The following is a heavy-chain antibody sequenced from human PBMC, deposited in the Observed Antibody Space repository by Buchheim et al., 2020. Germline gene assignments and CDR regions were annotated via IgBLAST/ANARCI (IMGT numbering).Heavy chain of an antibody. Sequence: QVQLVDSGGGVVQPGRSLRLSCAASGFTFSNYGMHWVRQAPGKGLEWVAVVWYDGSDKYYVDSVKGRFTISRDNSKNTLYLQMNNLRAEDTAMYYCARLLGYDDSSGYLPRDAFDIWGQGT. J-gene: IGHJ3*02. CDR3: ARLLGYDDSSGYLPRDAFDI. D-gene: IGHD3-22*01. CDR1: GFTFSNYG. V-gene: IGHV3-33*01. CDR2: VWYDGSDK.